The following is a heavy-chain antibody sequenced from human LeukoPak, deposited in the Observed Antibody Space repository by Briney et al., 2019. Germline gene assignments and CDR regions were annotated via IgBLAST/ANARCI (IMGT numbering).Heavy chain of an antibody. J-gene: IGHJ6*03. V-gene: IGHV4-61*02. CDR3: ARTMTTVTSGYYYYYMEV. CDR1: GGSISSGRYD. Sequence: PSQTLSLTCTVSGGSISSGRYDWRWIRQPAGKGLEWIARIYNRGSTNYNPSRKTLATITVDTPKNQFSLKLSAVNAADTAVYYCARTMTTVTSGYYYYYMEVWGKGATVTVSS. CDR2: IYNRGST. D-gene: IGHD4-17*01.